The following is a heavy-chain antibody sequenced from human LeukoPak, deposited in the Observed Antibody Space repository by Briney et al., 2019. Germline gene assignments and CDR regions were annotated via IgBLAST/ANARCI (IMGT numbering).Heavy chain of an antibody. V-gene: IGHV1-69*13. Sequence: SVKVSCKASGGTFSSYAISWVRQAPGQGLEWMGGIILIFGTANYAQKFQGRVTITADESTSTAYMELSSLRSEDTAVYYCARLVSRYCSGGSCHGPFDYWGQGTLVTVSS. J-gene: IGHJ4*02. CDR2: IILIFGTA. CDR3: ARLVSRYCSGGSCHGPFDY. D-gene: IGHD2-15*01. CDR1: GGTFSSYA.